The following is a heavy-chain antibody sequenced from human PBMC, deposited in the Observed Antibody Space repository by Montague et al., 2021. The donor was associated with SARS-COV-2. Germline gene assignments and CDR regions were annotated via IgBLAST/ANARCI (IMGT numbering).Heavy chain of an antibody. V-gene: IGHV4-59*08. Sequence: SETLSLTCTVSGVSISSYYWSWIRQPPGKGLEWIGCIYFSGSTNYNPSLKSRVTISVDTSKNQFSLKLSSVTAADTAVYYCARHGRFSVIVNTPRGAFDIWGQGKMVTVSS. J-gene: IGHJ3*02. D-gene: IGHD3-22*01. CDR1: GVSISSYY. CDR2: IYFSGST. CDR3: ARHGRFSVIVNTPRGAFDI.